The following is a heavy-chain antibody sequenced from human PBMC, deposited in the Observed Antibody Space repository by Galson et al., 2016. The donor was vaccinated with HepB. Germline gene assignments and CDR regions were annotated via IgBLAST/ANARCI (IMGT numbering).Heavy chain of an antibody. Sequence: SLRLSCAASGLTFSDHYMDWVRQAPGKGLEWVGRIRDKANNYTTEYAAPVEGRFSVSTDESKNSLYLQMNSLETEDTAVYYSAKPTNSDAFHIWGQGTMVTVSS. J-gene: IGHJ3*02. CDR2: IRDKANNYTT. D-gene: IGHD5-12*01. V-gene: IGHV3-72*01. CDR3: AKPTNSDAFHI. CDR1: GLTFSDHY.